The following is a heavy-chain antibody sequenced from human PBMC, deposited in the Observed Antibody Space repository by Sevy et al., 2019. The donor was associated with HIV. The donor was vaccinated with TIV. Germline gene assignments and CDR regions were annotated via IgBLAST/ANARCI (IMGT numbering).Heavy chain of an antibody. CDR1: GFTFSSYE. CDR2: ISSSGSTI. Sequence: GGSLRLSCAASGFTFSSYEMNWVRQAPGKGLEWVSYISSSGSTIYYADSVKGRFTISRDNAKNSLNLQMNSLRAEDTAVYYCAGVGSYSSGWYFTGGDYYYYGMDVWGQGTTVTVSS. J-gene: IGHJ6*02. D-gene: IGHD6-19*01. V-gene: IGHV3-48*03. CDR3: AGVGSYSSGWYFTGGDYYYYGMDV.